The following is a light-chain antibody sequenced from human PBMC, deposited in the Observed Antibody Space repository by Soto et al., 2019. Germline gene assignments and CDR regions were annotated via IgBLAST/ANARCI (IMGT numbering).Light chain of an antibody. J-gene: IGLJ1*01. CDR2: SSN. CDR1: SSNIGSNS. Sequence: VLTKPQSASGTPRQRVTISCSGSSSNIGSNSVHWFQQVPGTAPKPLIYSSNQRPSGVPERFSGSKSGTSASLAISGLQSEDEADYYCAAWDDSLNGHVFGAGTKVTVL. V-gene: IGLV1-44*01. CDR3: AAWDDSLNGHV.